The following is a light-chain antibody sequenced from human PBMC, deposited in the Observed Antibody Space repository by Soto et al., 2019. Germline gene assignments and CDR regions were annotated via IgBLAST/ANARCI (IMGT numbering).Light chain of an antibody. J-gene: IGKJ1*01. CDR2: DVS. V-gene: IGKV3-20*01. CDR3: PQYGRSPT. CDR1: QSVSSNY. Sequence: EMVLTQSPGTLSLSPGARATLSCRSSQSVSSNYLAWYQQKPDQAPRLVIYDVSGRATGIPDRFSGSGSGTDFTLPISRLEPEEFAVYYCPQYGRSPTFGQVTKVEIK.